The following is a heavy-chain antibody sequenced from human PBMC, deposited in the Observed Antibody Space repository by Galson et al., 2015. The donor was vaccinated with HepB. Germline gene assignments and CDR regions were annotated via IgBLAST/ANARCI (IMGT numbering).Heavy chain of an antibody. CDR1: GGTFNSHG. V-gene: IGHV1-69*13. Sequence: SVKVSCKASGGTFNSHGFSWVRQAPGQGLEYMGPIFPVFGTTNYPQKFQGRVTLTADESTRTASLELSSLRSEDTAVYYCAAMTTLTGGFDFWGQGTLVIVSS. CDR2: IFPVFGTT. CDR3: AAMTTLTGGFDF. J-gene: IGHJ4*02. D-gene: IGHD4-11*01.